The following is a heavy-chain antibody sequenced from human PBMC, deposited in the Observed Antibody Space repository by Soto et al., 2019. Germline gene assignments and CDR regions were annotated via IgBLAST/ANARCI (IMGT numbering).Heavy chain of an antibody. J-gene: IGHJ3*02. CDR1: CNDCMYIW. V-gene: IGHV1-18*01. Sequence: RASCNDCMYIWIISVSQTPGQGLEWMGWISAYNCNTNYAQKLQGRVTMTTDTYTSTAYMELRSLRSDDTAVYFCASGVGATSLSAPDIWGQGTMLTVSS. CDR3: ASGVGATSLSAPDI. D-gene: IGHD1-26*01. CDR2: ISAYNCNT.